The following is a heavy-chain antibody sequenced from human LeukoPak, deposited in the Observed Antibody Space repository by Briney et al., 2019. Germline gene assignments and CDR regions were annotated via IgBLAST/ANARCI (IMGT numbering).Heavy chain of an antibody. D-gene: IGHD2-15*01. CDR2: AYYSGHT. J-gene: IGHJ4*02. V-gene: IGHV4-59*08. CDR3: AIHPFATPFDY. CDR1: GGSISDNY. Sequence: PSETLSLTCTVSGGSISDNYWSWIRQPPGKGLEWIGYAYYSGHTNYNSSLKSRVTMSLDTSKSQFSLRLSSVTAADTAVYFCAIHPFATPFDYWGPGTLVTVSS.